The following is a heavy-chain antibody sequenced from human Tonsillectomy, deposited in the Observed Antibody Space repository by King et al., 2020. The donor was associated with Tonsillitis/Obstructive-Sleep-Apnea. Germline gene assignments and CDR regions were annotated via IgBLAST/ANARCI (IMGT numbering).Heavy chain of an antibody. CDR3: ADDSSGYKVFDY. Sequence: QLQESGPGLVKPSETLSLTCTVSGGSISRSGDYWGWIRQPPGKGLEWIGSIYYSGSTYYNPSRKSRVPISVDTSKNQFSLKLSSVTAADTAVYYCADDSSGYKVFDYWGQGTLVTVSS. D-gene: IGHD3-22*01. V-gene: IGHV4-39*01. J-gene: IGHJ4*02. CDR1: GGSISRSGDY. CDR2: IYYSGST.